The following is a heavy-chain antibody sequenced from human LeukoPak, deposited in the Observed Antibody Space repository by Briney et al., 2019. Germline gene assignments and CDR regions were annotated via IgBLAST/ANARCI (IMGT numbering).Heavy chain of an antibody. V-gene: IGHV3-7*01. CDR1: GFTFSSYW. D-gene: IGHD6-13*01. Sequence: GGSLRLSCAASGFTFSSYWMSWVRQAPGKGLEWVANIKQDGSEKYYVDSVKGRFTISRDNAKNSLYLQMNSLRAEDTAAYYCASRYSSSWYYFDYWGQGTLVTVSS. J-gene: IGHJ4*02. CDR2: IKQDGSEK. CDR3: ASRYSSSWYYFDY.